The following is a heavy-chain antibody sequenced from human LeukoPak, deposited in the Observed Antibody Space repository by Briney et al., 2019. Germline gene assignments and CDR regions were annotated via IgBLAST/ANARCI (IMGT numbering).Heavy chain of an antibody. Sequence: GGSLRLSCAASGFTFSSYAMHWVRQAPGKGLEYVSAISSNGGSKYYANSVKGRFTISRDNSKNTLYLQMGSLRAEDMAVYYCAAEDIKLGLGGEFIYWGQGTLVTVSS. CDR3: AAEDIKLGLGGEFIY. CDR2: ISSNGGSK. CDR1: GFTFSSYA. J-gene: IGHJ4*02. V-gene: IGHV3-64*01. D-gene: IGHD3-16*01.